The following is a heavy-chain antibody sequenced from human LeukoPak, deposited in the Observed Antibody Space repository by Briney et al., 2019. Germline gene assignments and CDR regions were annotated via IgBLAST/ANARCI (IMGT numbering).Heavy chain of an antibody. D-gene: IGHD6-13*01. Sequence: ASVKVSCKVSGYTLTELSMHWVRQAPGKGLEWMGGFDPEDGETIYAQKLQGRVTMTTDTSTSTAYMELRSLRSDDTAVYYCASDNLQAAAGPSFDYWGQGTLVTVSS. J-gene: IGHJ4*02. CDR3: ASDNLQAAAGPSFDY. CDR2: FDPEDGET. CDR1: GYTLTELS. V-gene: IGHV1-24*01.